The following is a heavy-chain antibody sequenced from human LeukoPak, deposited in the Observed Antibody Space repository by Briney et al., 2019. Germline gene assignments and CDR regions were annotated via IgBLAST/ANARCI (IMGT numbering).Heavy chain of an antibody. Sequence: SETLSLTCTVSGGSISSGSYYWSWIRQPPGKGLEWIGYIYYSGSTYYNPSLKSRVTISVDTSKNQFSLKLSSVTAADTAVYYCARDYGVEEGGYYYMDVWGKGTTVTVSS. V-gene: IGHV4-30-4*08. CDR3: ARDYGVEEGGYYYMDV. CDR2: IYYSGST. CDR1: GGSISSGSYY. J-gene: IGHJ6*03. D-gene: IGHD4-17*01.